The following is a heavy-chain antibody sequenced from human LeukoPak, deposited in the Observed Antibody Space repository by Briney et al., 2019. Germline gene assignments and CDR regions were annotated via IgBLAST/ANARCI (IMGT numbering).Heavy chain of an antibody. Sequence: GGSLRLACAASVFTFSNYGMHWVRQAPGKGLEWVAVISFDGTNKYYVDSVKGRFTISRDNSNNTLYLQMNSLRAEDTAVYYCAKDRSSTWSFDYWGQGTLVIVSS. CDR2: ISFDGTNK. CDR1: VFTFSNYG. D-gene: IGHD6-13*01. V-gene: IGHV3-30*18. CDR3: AKDRSSTWSFDY. J-gene: IGHJ4*02.